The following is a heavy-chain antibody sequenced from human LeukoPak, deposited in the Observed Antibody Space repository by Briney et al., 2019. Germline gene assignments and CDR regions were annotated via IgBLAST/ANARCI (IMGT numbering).Heavy chain of an antibody. D-gene: IGHD6-13*01. CDR3: AKASSSWYSEIDY. J-gene: IGHJ4*02. CDR2: ISGSGGST. CDR1: GFTFNTYA. Sequence: GGSLRLSCAASGFTFNTYAMAWVRQAPGKGLEWVSSISGSGGSTNYADSVKGRFFISRDKSGNTLFLQMSSLRAEDTAVYYCAKASSSWYSEIDYWGQGTQVTVSS. V-gene: IGHV3-23*01.